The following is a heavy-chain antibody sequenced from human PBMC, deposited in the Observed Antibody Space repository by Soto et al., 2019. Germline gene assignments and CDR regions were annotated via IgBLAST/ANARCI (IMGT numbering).Heavy chain of an antibody. D-gene: IGHD2-15*01. Sequence: PGGSLRLSCSASGFTFSSYAMHWVRQAPGKGLDYVSAISSNGGSTYYADSVKGRFTISRDNSKNTLYLQMSSLRAEDTAVYYCVNLGYCSGGSCYSAPLLDYWGQGTLVTVSS. J-gene: IGHJ4*02. V-gene: IGHV3-64D*06. CDR2: ISSNGGST. CDR1: GFTFSSYA. CDR3: VNLGYCSGGSCYSAPLLDY.